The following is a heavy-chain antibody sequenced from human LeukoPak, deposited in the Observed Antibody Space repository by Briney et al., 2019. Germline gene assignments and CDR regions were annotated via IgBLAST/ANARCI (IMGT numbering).Heavy chain of an antibody. D-gene: IGHD6-13*01. J-gene: IGHJ4*02. Sequence: PGGSLRLSCAASGFTFSSYAMSWVRQAPGKGLEWVSAISGSGGSTYYADSVKGRFTISRDNSKNTLYLQMNSLRAEDTAVYYCAVFIAAADYYFDYWGQGTLVTVSS. V-gene: IGHV3-23*01. CDR1: GFTFSSYA. CDR3: AVFIAAADYYFDY. CDR2: ISGSGGST.